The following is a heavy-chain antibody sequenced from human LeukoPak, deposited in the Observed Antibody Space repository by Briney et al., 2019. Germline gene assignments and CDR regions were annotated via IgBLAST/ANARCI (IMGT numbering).Heavy chain of an antibody. J-gene: IGHJ6*02. Sequence: GGSLRLPCAASGFTFSSYAMHWVRQAPGKGLEWVAVISYDGSNKYYADSVKGRFTISRDNSKNTLYLQMNSLRAEDTAVYYCAKPLYGSGSFYHLDVWGQGTTVTVSS. D-gene: IGHD3-10*01. CDR2: ISYDGSNK. V-gene: IGHV3-30-3*01. CDR3: AKPLYGSGSFYHLDV. CDR1: GFTFSSYA.